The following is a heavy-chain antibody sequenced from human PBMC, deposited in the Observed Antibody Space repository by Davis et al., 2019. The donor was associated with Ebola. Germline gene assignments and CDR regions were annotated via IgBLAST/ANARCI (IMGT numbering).Heavy chain of an antibody. D-gene: IGHD2-15*01. CDR2: MYHNGMT. CDR1: GGSISSSSYY. CDR3: ARVEDVVVVSGARTFYFDS. V-gene: IGHV4-39*07. J-gene: IGHJ4*02. Sequence: PGGSLRLSCTVSGGSISSSSYYWGWIRQPPGKGLEWIGSMYHNGMTFYNPSLKSRVTISLDTSMNQFSLKLSSVTAADTAVYYCARVEDVVVVSGARTFYFDSWGQGALVTVSS.